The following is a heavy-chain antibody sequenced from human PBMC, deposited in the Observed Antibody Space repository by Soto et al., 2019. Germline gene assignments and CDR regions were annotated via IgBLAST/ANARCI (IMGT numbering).Heavy chain of an antibody. Sequence: QVQLVESGGGVVQPGRSLRLSCAASGFTFSSYGMHWVRQAPGKGLEWVAVIWYDGSNKYYADSVKGRFTISRDNSKNTLYLQMNSLRAEDTAVYYCASLSGRYLPVDYWGQGTLVTVSS. V-gene: IGHV3-33*01. J-gene: IGHJ4*02. CDR2: IWYDGSNK. CDR3: ASLSGRYLPVDY. CDR1: GFTFSSYG. D-gene: IGHD1-26*01.